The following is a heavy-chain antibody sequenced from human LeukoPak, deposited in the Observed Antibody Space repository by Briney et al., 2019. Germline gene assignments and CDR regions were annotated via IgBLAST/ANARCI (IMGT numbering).Heavy chain of an antibody. CDR1: GFTFSSYG. CDR2: ISYDGSNK. Sequence: GGSLRLSCAASGFTFSSYGMHWVRQAPGKGLEWVAVISYDGSNKYYADSVKGRFTISRDNSKNTLYLQMNSLRAEDTAVYYCAKRSYDSSSPAFDYWGQGTLVTVSS. J-gene: IGHJ4*02. D-gene: IGHD3-22*01. V-gene: IGHV3-30*18. CDR3: AKRSYDSSSPAFDY.